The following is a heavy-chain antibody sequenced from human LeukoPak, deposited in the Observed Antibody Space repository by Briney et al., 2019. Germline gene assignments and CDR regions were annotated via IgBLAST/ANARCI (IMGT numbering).Heavy chain of an antibody. V-gene: IGHV1-2*02. D-gene: IGHD6-6*01. Sequence: ASVKVSCKASGYTFTGYYMHRVRQAPGQGLEWMGWINPNSGGTNYAQKFQGRVTMTRDTSISTAYMELSRLRSDDTAVYYCARDRRVGSSSVNWFDPWGQGTLVTVSS. CDR1: GYTFTGYY. CDR2: INPNSGGT. CDR3: ARDRRVGSSSVNWFDP. J-gene: IGHJ5*02.